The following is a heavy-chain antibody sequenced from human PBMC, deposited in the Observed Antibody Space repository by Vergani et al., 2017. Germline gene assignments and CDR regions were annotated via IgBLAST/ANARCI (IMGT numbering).Heavy chain of an antibody. D-gene: IGHD3-22*01. CDR2: IYYSGNT. J-gene: IGHJ6*03. CDR1: GGSINNYF. V-gene: IGHV4-59*01. CDR3: ARAVVLVVPEGYHYYYYMDV. Sequence: QVQLQESGPGLVKPSETLSLTCPVSGGSINNYFWSWIRQPPGKGLEWLGHIYYSGNTNYNPSPKNRVTISIDTSKTQFSLKLSSVTAADTAVYYCARAVVLVVPEGYHYYYYMDVWGKGTTVTVSS.